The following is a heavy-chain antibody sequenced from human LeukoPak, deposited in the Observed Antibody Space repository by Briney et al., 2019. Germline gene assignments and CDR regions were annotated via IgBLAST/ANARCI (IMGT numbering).Heavy chain of an antibody. CDR1: GFTFSSYS. D-gene: IGHD5-18*01. J-gene: IGHJ4*02. CDR2: ISSSSSTI. CDR3: ARDFRGYSYGYNY. Sequence: PGGSLRLSCAASGFTFSSYSMNWVRQAPGKGLEWVSYISSSSSTIYYADSVKGRFTISRDNAKNSLYLQMNSLGAEDTAVYYCARDFRGYSYGYNYWGQGTLVTVSS. V-gene: IGHV3-48*04.